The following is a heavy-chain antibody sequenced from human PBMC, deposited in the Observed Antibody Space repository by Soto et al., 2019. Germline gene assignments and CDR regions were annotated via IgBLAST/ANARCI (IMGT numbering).Heavy chain of an antibody. D-gene: IGHD6-6*01. J-gene: IGHJ6*02. Sequence: GASVKVSCKASGYTFTSYAMHWVRQAPGQRLEWMGWINAGNGNTKYSQKFQGRVTITRDTSASTAYMELSSLRSEDTAVYYCARDSTPSSSDYYYGMDVWGQGTTVTVSS. V-gene: IGHV1-3*01. CDR1: GYTFTSYA. CDR3: ARDSTPSSSDYYYGMDV. CDR2: INAGNGNT.